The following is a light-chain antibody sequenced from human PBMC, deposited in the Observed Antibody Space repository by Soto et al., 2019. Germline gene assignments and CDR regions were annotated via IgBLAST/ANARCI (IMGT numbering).Light chain of an antibody. CDR2: AAT. CDR1: QFISTW. Sequence: DLQVTQSPSSVSASVGDRVTITCRASQFISTWLAWYQQKPGEAPKLLIFAATRLHSGVPSRFSGSGSGTDFTLTISSLQPEDFATYYCQQADSFPLTLGGGTKVDIK. CDR3: QQADSFPLT. V-gene: IGKV1D-12*01. J-gene: IGKJ4*01.